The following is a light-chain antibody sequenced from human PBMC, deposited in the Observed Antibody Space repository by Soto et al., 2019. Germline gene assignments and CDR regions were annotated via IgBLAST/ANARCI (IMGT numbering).Light chain of an antibody. V-gene: IGLV2-23*01. CDR1: SSDVGSYNL. CDR2: EGS. CDR3: CSYAGSSTPNWV. J-gene: IGLJ3*02. Sequence: QSALTQPASVSGSPGQSITIACTGTSSDVGSYNLVSWYQQHPGKAPKLMIYEGSKRPSGVSNRFSGSKSGNTASLTISGLQADDEAEYYCCSYAGSSTPNWVFGGGTKLTVL.